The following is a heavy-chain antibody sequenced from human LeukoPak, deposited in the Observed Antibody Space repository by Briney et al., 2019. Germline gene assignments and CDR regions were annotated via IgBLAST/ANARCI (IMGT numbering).Heavy chain of an antibody. V-gene: IGHV4-4*07. D-gene: IGHD6-13*01. J-gene: IGHJ4*02. CDR2: IFSGGRS. Sequence: PSETLSLTCSVTGGSISSYYWSWIRQPAGKGLEWIGRIFSGGRSNYNPSLKSRVTMSVDTSKDQVSLRLSSVTAADTAVYYCARDLYNSSWYYLDYWGQGTLVTVSS. CDR1: GGSISSYY. CDR3: ARDLYNSSWYYLDY.